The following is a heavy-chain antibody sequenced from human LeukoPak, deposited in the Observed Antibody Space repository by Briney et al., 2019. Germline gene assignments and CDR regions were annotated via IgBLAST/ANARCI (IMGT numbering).Heavy chain of an antibody. Sequence: ASVKVSCKASGGTFSSYAISWVRQATGQGLEWMGWMNPNSGHTGYAQKFQGRITITRNTSISTAYMELSSLRSEDTAVYFCARSIPLWKALRRDWFDPWGQGTLVTASS. CDR2: MNPNSGHT. CDR3: ARSIPLWKALRRDWFDP. CDR1: GGTFSSYA. V-gene: IGHV1-8*02. J-gene: IGHJ5*02. D-gene: IGHD3-10*01.